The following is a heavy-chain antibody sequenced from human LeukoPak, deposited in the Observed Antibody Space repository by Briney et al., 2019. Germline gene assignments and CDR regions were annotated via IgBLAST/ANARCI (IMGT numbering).Heavy chain of an antibody. D-gene: IGHD4-17*01. CDR1: GGSVSSGSYY. V-gene: IGHV4-61*01. Sequence: PLETLSLTCTVSGGSVSSGSYYWSWIRQPQGKGLEWIGYIYYSGRTNYNPSLKSRVTVSVDTSKNQFSLKLSSVTAADTAVYYCARDSYGDLNYWGQGTLVTVSS. CDR3: ARDSYGDLNY. CDR2: IYYSGRT. J-gene: IGHJ4*02.